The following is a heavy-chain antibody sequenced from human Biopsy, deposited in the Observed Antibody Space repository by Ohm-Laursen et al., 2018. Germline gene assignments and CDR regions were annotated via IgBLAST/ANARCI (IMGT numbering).Heavy chain of an antibody. CDR3: VRGVDYYDPYHYYALDV. CDR1: GESFNGYY. D-gene: IGHD3-22*01. Sequence: QTLSLTCAVYGESFNGYYWSWIRRTPGKGLEWIGEINHSGRANYNPSLKSRVTISVDTSKNQFSLKVRSVTAADTAVYYCVRGVDYYDPYHYYALDVWGQGTTVTVSS. CDR2: INHSGRA. V-gene: IGHV4-34*01. J-gene: IGHJ6*02.